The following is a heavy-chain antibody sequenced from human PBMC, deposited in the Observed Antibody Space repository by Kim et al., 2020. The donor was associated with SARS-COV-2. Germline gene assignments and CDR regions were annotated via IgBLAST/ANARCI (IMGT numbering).Heavy chain of an antibody. V-gene: IGHV3-30*18. Sequence: GGSLRLSCAASGFTFSSYGMHWVRQAPGKGLEWVAVISYDGSNKYYADSVKGRFTISRNNSKNTLYLQMNSLRAEDTAVYYCAKYRLIQLWFDYYYGMDVWGQGTTVTVSS. CDR2: ISYDGSNK. CDR3: AKYRLIQLWFDYYYGMDV. CDR1: GFTFSSYG. D-gene: IGHD5-18*01. J-gene: IGHJ6*02.